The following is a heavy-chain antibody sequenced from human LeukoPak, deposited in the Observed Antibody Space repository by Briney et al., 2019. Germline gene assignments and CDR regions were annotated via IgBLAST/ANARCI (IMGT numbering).Heavy chain of an antibody. CDR2: IDHTGRS. CDR3: ARGENSGSYFSYFDS. D-gene: IGHD3-10*01. CDR1: GGSSSGHY. V-gene: IGHV4-34*01. J-gene: IGHJ5*01. Sequence: PSETLPLTCAVYGGSSSGHYWTWIRQPPGKGLEWIGEIDHTGRSTYNPSLTSRVTISKDSSKNQFSLSLGSVIAADTAVYFCARGENSGSYFSYFDSWAQGTPVTVSS.